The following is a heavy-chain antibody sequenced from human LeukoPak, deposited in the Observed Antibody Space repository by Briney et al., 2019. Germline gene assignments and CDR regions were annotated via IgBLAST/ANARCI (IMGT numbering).Heavy chain of an antibody. CDR1: GYTFTGYY. CDR2: INPNSGGT. V-gene: IGHV1-2*02. D-gene: IGHD1-26*01. J-gene: IGHJ4*02. CDR3: ARVYDSGSYSFDY. Sequence: ASVKVSCKASGYTFTGYYMHWVRQAPGQGLEWMGWINPNSGGTNYAQKFQGRVTMTTDTSTSTAYMELRSLRSDDTAVYYCARVYDSGSYSFDYWGQGTLVTVSS.